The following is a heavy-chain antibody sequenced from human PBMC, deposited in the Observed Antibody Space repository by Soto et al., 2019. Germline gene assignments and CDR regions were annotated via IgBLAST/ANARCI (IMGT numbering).Heavy chain of an antibody. D-gene: IGHD3-10*01. Sequence: SETLSLTCTVSGGSISSGDYYWSWIRQPPGKGLEWIGYIYYSGSTYYNPSLKSRVTISVDTSKNQFSLKLSSVTAADTAVYYCARVAITMVRGVTKGAFDIWGQGTMGTVSS. CDR1: GGSISSGDYY. CDR2: IYYSGST. CDR3: ARVAITMVRGVTKGAFDI. J-gene: IGHJ3*02. V-gene: IGHV4-30-4*01.